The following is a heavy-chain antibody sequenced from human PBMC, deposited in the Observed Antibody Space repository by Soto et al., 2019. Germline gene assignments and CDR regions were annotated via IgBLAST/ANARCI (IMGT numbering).Heavy chain of an antibody. CDR2: ITQSGHAT. Sequence: PGGSPRLSCAASGFTFSDYYMSWIRQTPGKGLEWVSYITQSGHATQYADSVRGRFTISRDNNKNSLYLQMNSLRVEDTGVYYCARAIRGYGAYGGYLGQGALVTVSS. V-gene: IGHV3-11*04. CDR1: GFTFSDYY. D-gene: IGHD5-12*01. CDR3: ARAIRGYGAYGGY. J-gene: IGHJ4*02.